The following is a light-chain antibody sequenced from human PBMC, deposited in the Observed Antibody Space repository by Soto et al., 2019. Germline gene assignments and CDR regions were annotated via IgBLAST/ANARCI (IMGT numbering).Light chain of an antibody. Sequence: DIQMTQSPSTLSASVGDRVTITCRASQSISSWLAWYQQKPGKVPKLLIYDASSLESGVPSTFSGSGSGTEFTLTISSRQPDDFATYYCQQYNSLWTFGQGTKVEIK. CDR2: DAS. V-gene: IGKV1-5*01. J-gene: IGKJ1*01. CDR3: QQYNSLWT. CDR1: QSISSW.